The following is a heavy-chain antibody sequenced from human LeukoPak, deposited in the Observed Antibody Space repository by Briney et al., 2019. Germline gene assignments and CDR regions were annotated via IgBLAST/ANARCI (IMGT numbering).Heavy chain of an antibody. CDR1: GYTFTSYD. Sequence: ASVKVSCKASGYTFTSYDISWVRQAPGQGLEWMGWISAYNGNTNYAQKLQGRVTMTTDTSTSTAYMELRSLRSDDTAVYYCARDRPDYYGSGNDWFDPWGQGTLVTVSS. J-gene: IGHJ5*02. CDR2: ISAYNGNT. V-gene: IGHV1-18*01. CDR3: ARDRPDYYGSGNDWFDP. D-gene: IGHD3-10*01.